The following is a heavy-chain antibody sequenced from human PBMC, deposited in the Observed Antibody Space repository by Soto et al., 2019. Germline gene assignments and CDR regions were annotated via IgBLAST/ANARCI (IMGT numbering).Heavy chain of an antibody. J-gene: IGHJ5*02. CDR3: VRRYCSGGSCYSVTYWFDP. CDR2: IYPGDSDT. CDR1: GYSFTSYW. V-gene: IGHV5-51*01. D-gene: IGHD2-15*01. Sequence: PGESLKISCKGSGYSFTSYWIGWVRQMPGKGLEWMGIIYPGDSDTRYSPSFQGPVTISADKSISTAYLQWSSLKASDTAMYYCVRRYCSGGSCYSVTYWFDPWGQGTLVTVSS.